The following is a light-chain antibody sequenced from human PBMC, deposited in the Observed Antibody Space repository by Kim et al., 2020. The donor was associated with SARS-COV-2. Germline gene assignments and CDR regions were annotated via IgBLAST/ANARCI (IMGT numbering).Light chain of an antibody. CDR3: QQYGGSPWT. Sequence: LSPGERATLSCTASQTISGNYLAWYQQTPGQAPRVLIHGASSRATGIPDRFSGSGSGTDFTLTISRLEPEDFAVYYCQQYGGSPWTFGHGTKVDIK. CDR1: QTISGNY. V-gene: IGKV3-20*01. CDR2: GAS. J-gene: IGKJ1*01.